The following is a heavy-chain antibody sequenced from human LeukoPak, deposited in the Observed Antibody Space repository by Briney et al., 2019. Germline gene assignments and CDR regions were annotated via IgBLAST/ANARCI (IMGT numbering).Heavy chain of an antibody. CDR1: GYTFTGYY. CDR2: INPNSGGT. D-gene: IGHD3-10*01. V-gene: IGHV1-2*06. J-gene: IGHJ6*02. Sequence: GASVKVSCKASGYTFTGYYMHWVRQAPGQGLEWVGRINPNSGGTNYAQKFQGRVTMTRDTSISTAYMELSRLRSDDTAVYYRARPLTSLERYYYYGTDVWGQGTTVTVSS. CDR3: ARPLTSLERYYYYGTDV.